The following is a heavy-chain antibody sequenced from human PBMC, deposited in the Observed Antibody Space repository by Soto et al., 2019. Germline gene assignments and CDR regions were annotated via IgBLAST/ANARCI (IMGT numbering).Heavy chain of an antibody. J-gene: IGHJ6*02. CDR2: INPTGGST. Sequence: QVQLVQSGAEVKNPGASVKVSCKASGYTFTSKYIHWVRQAPGQGLEWMGLINPTGGSTTYAQNFQARVTMTRDTSTSTVYMELSSLRSDDTAVYYCGRGYYGMDVWGQGTAVTVSS. CDR3: GRGYYGMDV. CDR1: GYTFTSKY. V-gene: IGHV1-46*03. D-gene: IGHD2-15*01.